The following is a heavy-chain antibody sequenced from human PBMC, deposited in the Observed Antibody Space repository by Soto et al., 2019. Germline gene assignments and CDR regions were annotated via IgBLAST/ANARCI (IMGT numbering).Heavy chain of an antibody. CDR1: GGTFSSYA. Sequence: QVQLVQSGAEVKKPGSSVKVSCKASGGTFSSYAISWVRQAPGQGLEWMGGIIAIFGTADYAQKFQGRVTXPXXXSXXTAYMELSSLRSEDTAVYYCAKPQSIQDYYYGMDVWGQGTTVTVSS. V-gene: IGHV1-69*05. J-gene: IGHJ6*02. CDR3: AKPQSIQDYYYGMDV. CDR2: IIAIFGTA. D-gene: IGHD6-6*01.